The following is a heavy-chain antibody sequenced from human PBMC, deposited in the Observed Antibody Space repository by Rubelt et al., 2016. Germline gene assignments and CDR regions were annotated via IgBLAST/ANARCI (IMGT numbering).Heavy chain of an antibody. D-gene: IGHD6-13*01. J-gene: IGHJ3*01. CDR3: STADSSSWYDATDT. V-gene: IGHV1-24*01. CDR1: GDTLSVFS. Sequence: QVQLVQSGAVLKKPGASVKVSCKVSGDTLSVFSIHWVRQAPGKGLEWMGGFDGEDGETVYAQNFQGRLIMTEDTSTDTAYMELSRLTSADTAVYYCSTADSSSWYDATDTWGQGTMVTVS. CDR2: FDGEDGET.